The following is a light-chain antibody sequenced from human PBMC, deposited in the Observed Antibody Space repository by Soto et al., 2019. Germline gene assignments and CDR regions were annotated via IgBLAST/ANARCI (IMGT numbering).Light chain of an antibody. Sequence: EIVLTQSPDTLSLSPGERATLFCRASQTHSINSLAWYQQKPGQAPRLLIYAASTRDTGIPDRFNGSGSGTDFALTINRLEPEDFAVYYCQQYDGSPLTFGPGTKVDVK. V-gene: IGKV3-20*01. CDR1: QTHSINS. CDR3: QQYDGSPLT. CDR2: AAS. J-gene: IGKJ3*01.